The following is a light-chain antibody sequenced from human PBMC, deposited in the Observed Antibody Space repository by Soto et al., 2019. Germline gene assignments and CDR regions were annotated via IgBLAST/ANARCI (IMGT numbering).Light chain of an antibody. CDR3: QQRSNWPPIT. Sequence: EIVLTQSPATLSLSPGERATLSYRASQSVSSYLAWYQQKPGQAPRLLIYDASNMATGIPARFSGSGSGTDFTLTISSLEPEDFAVYYCQQRSNWPPITFGQGTRLEIK. CDR1: QSVSSY. V-gene: IGKV3-11*01. CDR2: DAS. J-gene: IGKJ5*01.